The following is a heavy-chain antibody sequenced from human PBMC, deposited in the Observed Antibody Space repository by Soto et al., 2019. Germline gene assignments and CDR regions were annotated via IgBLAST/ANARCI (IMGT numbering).Heavy chain of an antibody. D-gene: IGHD6-19*01. CDR1: GFTFSSYS. CDR3: ARDREYSSGWSDAFDI. V-gene: IGHV3-21*01. CDR2: ISSSSSYI. J-gene: IGHJ3*02. Sequence: GGSLRLSCAASGFTFSSYSMNWVRQAPGKGLEWVSSISSSSSYIYYADSVKGRFTISRDNAKNSLYLQMNSLRAEDTAVYYCARDREYSSGWSDAFDIWGQGTMVTVSS.